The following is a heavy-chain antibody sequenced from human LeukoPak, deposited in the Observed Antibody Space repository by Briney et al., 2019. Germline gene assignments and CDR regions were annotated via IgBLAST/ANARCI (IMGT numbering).Heavy chain of an antibody. CDR3: AGPSLRYFDWSIFAFDI. V-gene: IGHV3-74*01. Sequence: GGSLRLSCAASGFSFSVYWMHWVRQAPGKGPVWVSRIKTDGSITDYADSVKGRFTISRDNAKNSLYLQMNSLRAEDTAVYYCAGPSLRYFDWSIFAFDIWGQGTMVTVSS. D-gene: IGHD3-9*01. CDR2: IKTDGSIT. CDR1: GFSFSVYW. J-gene: IGHJ3*02.